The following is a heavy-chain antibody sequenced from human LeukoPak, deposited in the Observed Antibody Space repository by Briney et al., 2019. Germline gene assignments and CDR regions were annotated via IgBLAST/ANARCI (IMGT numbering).Heavy chain of an antibody. D-gene: IGHD6-13*01. CDR3: SRDYSSSRGDI. J-gene: IGHJ4*02. V-gene: IGHV4-59*01. Sequence: SETLSLTCTVSGVSICSYYWSWIRQPPGKGLEWIGYIYYSEGTKYNPSLKSRVTMSLDTSKNQISLKLTSVTAADTAVYYCSRDYSSSRGDIWGQGTPVTVSS. CDR1: GVSICSYY. CDR2: IYYSEGT.